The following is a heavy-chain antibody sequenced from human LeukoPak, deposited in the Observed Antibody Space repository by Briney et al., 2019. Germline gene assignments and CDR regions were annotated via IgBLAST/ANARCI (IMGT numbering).Heavy chain of an antibody. D-gene: IGHD2-15*01. CDR1: GFTFSSYW. Sequence: GGSLRLSCAASGFTFSSYWMHWVRQAPGKGLVWVSRINNDGSSRSYADSVKGRFTISRDNAKDTLYLQMNSLRAEDTAVYYCARCFSRGGSCLYWGQGTLVTVSS. J-gene: IGHJ4*02. CDR3: ARCFSRGGSCLY. V-gene: IGHV3-74*01. CDR2: INNDGSSR.